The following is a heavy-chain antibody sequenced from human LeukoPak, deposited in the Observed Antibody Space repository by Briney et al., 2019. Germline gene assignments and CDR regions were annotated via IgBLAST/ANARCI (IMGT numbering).Heavy chain of an antibody. J-gene: IGHJ5*02. Sequence: SETLSLTCTVSGGPISPYFWSWIRQPPGKGLEWIGYISYTGNTNYSPSLKSRVTISVDTSKNQFSLQLTSVTAADTAVYYCARDDYRGVTNFDPWGQGTLVTVSS. CDR3: ARDDYRGVTNFDP. V-gene: IGHV4-59*01. CDR2: ISYTGNT. CDR1: GGPISPYF. D-gene: IGHD3-10*01.